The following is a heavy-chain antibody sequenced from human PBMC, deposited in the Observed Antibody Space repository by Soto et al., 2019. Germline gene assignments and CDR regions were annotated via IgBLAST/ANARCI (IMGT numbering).Heavy chain of an antibody. CDR1: GYTFTSYG. V-gene: IGHV1-18*01. Sequence: QVQLVQSGAEVKKPGASVKVSCKASGYTFTSYGISWVRQAPGQGLEWMGWISAYNGYTNYAQKLQGRVTMTTDTSTSTAYMDLRSLRSDDTAMYYCARSGDIVLVPAALGDFDYWGQGTLVTVSS. D-gene: IGHD2-2*01. CDR2: ISAYNGYT. J-gene: IGHJ4*02. CDR3: ARSGDIVLVPAALGDFDY.